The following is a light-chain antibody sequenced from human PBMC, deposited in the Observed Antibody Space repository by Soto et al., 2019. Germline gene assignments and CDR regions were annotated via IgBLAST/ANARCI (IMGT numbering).Light chain of an antibody. J-gene: IGKJ1*01. V-gene: IGKV1-6*01. CDR2: GAS. CDR1: QGIRTD. Sequence: AVQLTQSPSSLSASVGDRVTITCRASQGIRTDLGWYQQSPGKAPKVLIVGASTLQSGVPSRFSGSGSGTDFTLTINSLQPDDVATYYCQNYNSAPRAFGQGTKVDIK. CDR3: QNYNSAPRA.